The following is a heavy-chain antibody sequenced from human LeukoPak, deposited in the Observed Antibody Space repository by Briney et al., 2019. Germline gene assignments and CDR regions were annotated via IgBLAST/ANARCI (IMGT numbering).Heavy chain of an antibody. D-gene: IGHD6-13*01. V-gene: IGHV3-21*01. CDR1: GFTFSSYA. Sequence: GGSLRLSCAASGFTFSSYAMNWVRQAPGKGLEWVSSIGSSSSYIYYSDSVRGRFTISRDNAKNSLYLQMNSLRAEDTAVYYCARVDDSSSWYGEDYWGQGTLVTVSS. CDR3: ARVDDSSSWYGEDY. J-gene: IGHJ4*02. CDR2: IGSSSSYI.